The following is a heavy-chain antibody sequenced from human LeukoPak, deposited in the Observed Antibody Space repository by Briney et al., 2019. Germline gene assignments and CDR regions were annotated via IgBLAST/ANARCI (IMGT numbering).Heavy chain of an antibody. D-gene: IGHD4-17*01. CDR3: ARADYGDYDTYYFDY. CDR2: INHSGST. V-gene: IGHV4-34*01. CDR1: GGSFSGYY. Sequence: SETLSLTCAVYGGSFSGYYWSWIRQPPGKGVEWIGEINHSGSTNYNPSLKSRVTISVDTSKNQFSLKLSSVPAADTAVYYCARADYGDYDTYYFDYWGQGTLVTVSS. J-gene: IGHJ4*02.